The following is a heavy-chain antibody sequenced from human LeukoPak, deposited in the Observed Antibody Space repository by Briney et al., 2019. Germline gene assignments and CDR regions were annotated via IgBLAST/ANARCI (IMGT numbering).Heavy chain of an antibody. Sequence: SETLSLTCTVSGGSISSYYWSWIRQPPGRGLEWIACISYSGSTKYNPSLKSRVTISVDTSKNQLSLKLSSVTAADTAVYYCAREPGFDSSGYLNWFDPWGQGTLVTVSS. D-gene: IGHD3-22*01. V-gene: IGHV4-59*01. CDR1: GGSISSYY. CDR3: AREPGFDSSGYLNWFDP. CDR2: ISYSGST. J-gene: IGHJ5*02.